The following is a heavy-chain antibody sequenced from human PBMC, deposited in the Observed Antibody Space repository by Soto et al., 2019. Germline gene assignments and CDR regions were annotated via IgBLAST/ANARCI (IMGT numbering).Heavy chain of an antibody. CDR1: GGSFSGYY. CDR3: ARGTRLWFGELLADYHYMDV. Sequence: QVQLQQWGAGLLKPSETLSLTCAVYGGSFSGYYWSWIRQPPGKGLEWIGEINHSGSTNYNPSLKSRVTISVDTSKNQFSLKLSSVTAADTAVYYCARGTRLWFGELLADYHYMDVWGKGTTVTVSS. V-gene: IGHV4-34*01. CDR2: INHSGST. J-gene: IGHJ6*03. D-gene: IGHD3-10*01.